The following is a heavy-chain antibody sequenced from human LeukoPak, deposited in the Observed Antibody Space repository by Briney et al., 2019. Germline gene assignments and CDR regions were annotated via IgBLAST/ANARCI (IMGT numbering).Heavy chain of an antibody. J-gene: IGHJ3*02. CDR1: GFTLSRYW. CDR3: ARGYDSSGYYYADAFDI. D-gene: IGHD3-22*01. Sequence: GGSLRLSCAASGFTLSRYWMHWVRQAPGKGLVWVSRINSDVSSTSYADSVKGRFTISRDNAKNTLYLQMNSLRAEDTAVYYCARGYDSSGYYYADAFDIWGQGTTVTVSS. V-gene: IGHV3-74*01. CDR2: INSDVSST.